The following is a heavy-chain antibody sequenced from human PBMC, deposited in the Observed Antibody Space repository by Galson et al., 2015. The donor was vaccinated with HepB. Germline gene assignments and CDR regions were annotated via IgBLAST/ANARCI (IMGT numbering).Heavy chain of an antibody. V-gene: IGHV4-4*07. CDR3: AKQTDV. J-gene: IGHJ6*04. CDR1: GGSITDYY. Sequence: ETLSLTCTVSGGSITDYYWTWIRQPAGKGLEWIGRIFASGSTYYNPSLKSRLTMSVDTSKNQFSLKLTSVTAADTAVYYCAKQTDVWGKGTTVTVSS. CDR2: IFASGST.